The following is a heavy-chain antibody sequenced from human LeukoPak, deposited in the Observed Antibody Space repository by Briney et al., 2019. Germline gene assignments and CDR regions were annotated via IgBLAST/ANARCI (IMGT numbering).Heavy chain of an antibody. CDR1: GFTFSSYW. J-gene: IGHJ4*02. CDR3: AKGGTYYYGSGSYSHFDY. CDR2: INQDGSQK. D-gene: IGHD3-10*01. V-gene: IGHV3-7*01. Sequence: PGGSLRLSCAASGFTFSSYWMSWVRQAPGKGLEWVANINQDGSQKYYVDSVKGRFTISRDNAKNSLYLQMNSLRAEDTAVYYCAKGGTYYYGSGSYSHFDYWGQGTLVTVSS.